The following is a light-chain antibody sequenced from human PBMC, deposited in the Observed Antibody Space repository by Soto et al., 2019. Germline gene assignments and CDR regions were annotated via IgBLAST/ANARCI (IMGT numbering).Light chain of an antibody. Sequence: QSVLTQPPSVSATPGQRVTISCSGSSSNIGSNSVYWYHQLPGTVPKLLIYGNDERPSGVPDRFSGSKSGTSASLAISGLQSEDEADYYCAAWDDSLNGVLFGGGTKLTVL. CDR3: AAWDDSLNGVL. CDR2: GND. CDR1: SSNIGSNS. V-gene: IGLV1-44*01. J-gene: IGLJ2*01.